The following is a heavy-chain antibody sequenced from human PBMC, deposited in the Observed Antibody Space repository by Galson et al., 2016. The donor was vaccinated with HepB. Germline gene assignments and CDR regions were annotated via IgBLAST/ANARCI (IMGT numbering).Heavy chain of an antibody. CDR1: GVSISTSSYY. CDR3: ARGHYSSSWDY. D-gene: IGHD6-13*01. CDR2: IYSSGST. J-gene: IGHJ4*02. V-gene: IGHV4-39*01. Sequence: ETLSLTCTVSGVSISTSSYYWSWIRQPPGKGLDWIANIYSSGSTYYNPSLKSRVTISVDASKNQVSLRLSSVTAPDTAFYFCARGHYSSSWDYWGQGTLVTVSS.